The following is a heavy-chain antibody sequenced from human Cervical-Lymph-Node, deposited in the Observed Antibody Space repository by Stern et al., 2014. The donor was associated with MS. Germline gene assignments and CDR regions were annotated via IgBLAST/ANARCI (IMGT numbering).Heavy chain of an antibody. J-gene: IGHJ4*02. CDR2: ISWNSGSI. V-gene: IGHV3-9*01. CDR3: AKGTGYSYGFIDY. D-gene: IGHD5-18*01. CDR1: GFTFDDYA. Sequence: QLVESGGGLVQPGRSLRLSCAASGFTFDDYAMQWVRQAPGKGLEWVSGISWNSGSIGYADSVKGRFTISRDSAKNSLYLQMNSLRAEDTALYYCAKGTGYSYGFIDYWGQGTLVTVSS.